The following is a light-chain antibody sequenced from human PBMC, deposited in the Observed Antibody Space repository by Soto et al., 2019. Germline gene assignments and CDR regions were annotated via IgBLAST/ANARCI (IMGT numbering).Light chain of an antibody. Sequence: EIVMTQSPATLSVSPGERATVSCRASQSVSSNLAWYQQKPGQAPRLLIYGASTRATGIPARFRGSGSGTDFTLTIGSLQSEDFAVYYCQQYNNWPWTFGQGTKLEIK. J-gene: IGKJ2*01. CDR3: QQYNNWPWT. CDR1: QSVSSN. V-gene: IGKV3-15*01. CDR2: GAS.